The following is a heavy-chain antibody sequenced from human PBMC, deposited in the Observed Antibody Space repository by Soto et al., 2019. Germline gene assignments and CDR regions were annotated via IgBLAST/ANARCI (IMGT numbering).Heavy chain of an antibody. CDR1: GYTFSSYG. Sequence: GASVEVFCKASGYTFSSYGIIWVRQAPGQGLEWMGWISAYNGNTNYAQKLQGRVTMTTDTSTSTAYMELRSLRSDDTAVYYCARLTSYCGGDCYPMNGMDVWGQGTTVTVSS. D-gene: IGHD2-21*02. CDR2: ISAYNGNT. V-gene: IGHV1-18*04. J-gene: IGHJ6*02. CDR3: ARLTSYCGGDCYPMNGMDV.